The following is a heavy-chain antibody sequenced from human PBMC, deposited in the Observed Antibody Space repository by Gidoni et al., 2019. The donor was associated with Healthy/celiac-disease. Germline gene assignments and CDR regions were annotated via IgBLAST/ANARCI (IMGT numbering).Heavy chain of an antibody. D-gene: IGHD1-26*01. CDR1: AGTFSSSA. CDR3: AREGGHYYYYYYYMDV. CDR2: IIPILGIA. Sequence: QVQLVQSGAEVKKSGSSVKVSCKDSAGTFSSSAISWVRQAPGQGLEWMGRIIPILGIANYAQKFQGRVTITADKSTSTAYMELSSLRSEDTAVYYCAREGGHYYYYYYYMDVWGKGTTVTVSS. J-gene: IGHJ6*03. V-gene: IGHV1-69*04.